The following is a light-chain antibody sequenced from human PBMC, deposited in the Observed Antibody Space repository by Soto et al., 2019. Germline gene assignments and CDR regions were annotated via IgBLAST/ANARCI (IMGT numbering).Light chain of an antibody. CDR1: QSVGSY. CDR3: QQRSNWPQLT. CDR2: DAS. V-gene: IGKV3-11*01. Sequence: EIVLTQSPATLSLSPGERATLSCRASQSVGSYLAWYQQKPGQAPRLLIYDASNRAPGIPARFSGSGSGTDFTLTISSLEPEDFAVYYCQQRSNWPQLTFGGGTKVDIK. J-gene: IGKJ4*01.